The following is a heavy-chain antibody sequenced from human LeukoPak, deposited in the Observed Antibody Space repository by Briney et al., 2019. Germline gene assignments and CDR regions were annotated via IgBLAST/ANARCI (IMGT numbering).Heavy chain of an antibody. J-gene: IGHJ4*02. Sequence: SETLSLTCSASGVSFSSYYWTWLRQPAGKGLEWIGRIYSSGNTNYNPSLESRVTMSIDTSKNQFSLKLTSVTAADTAVYYCAREGGPYRPLDYSGQGTLVTVSS. V-gene: IGHV4-4*07. CDR2: IYSSGNT. CDR3: AREGGPYRPLDY. CDR1: GVSFSSYY.